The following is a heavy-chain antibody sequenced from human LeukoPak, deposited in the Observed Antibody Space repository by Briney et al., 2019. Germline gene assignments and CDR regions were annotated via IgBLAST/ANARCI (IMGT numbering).Heavy chain of an antibody. CDR1: GFTFSSYS. J-gene: IGHJ4*02. CDR2: ISSSGGYI. Sequence: GGSLRLSCAASGFTFSSYSMNWVRQAPGKGLEWVSSISSSGGYIYYADSVKGRFTISRDNAKNSLYLQMNSLGAEDTAVYYCARDSGTSYSSGWYDYWGQGTLVTVSS. V-gene: IGHV3-21*01. D-gene: IGHD6-19*01. CDR3: ARDSGTSYSSGWYDY.